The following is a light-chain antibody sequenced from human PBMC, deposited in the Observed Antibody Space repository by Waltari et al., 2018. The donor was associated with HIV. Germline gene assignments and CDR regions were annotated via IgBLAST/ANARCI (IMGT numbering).Light chain of an antibody. V-gene: IGLV3-1*01. CDR3: QAWDSSAAAV. J-gene: IGLJ3*02. Sequence: SYELPQPPSASVSPGQTASITCSGPQLGPQYACWSQQKPGQSPVLVIYHASKRPSVIPDRFSGSNSWNAATLTISGTQAMDEADYYCQAWDSSAAAVFGGGTKLTVL. CDR2: HAS. CDR1: QLGPQY.